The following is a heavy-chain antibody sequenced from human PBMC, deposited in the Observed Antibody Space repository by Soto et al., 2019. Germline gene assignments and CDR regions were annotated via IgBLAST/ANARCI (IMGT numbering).Heavy chain of an antibody. D-gene: IGHD6-6*01. CDR3: ARDGGIAARHYYGMDV. V-gene: IGHV3-72*01. CDR1: AFTFSAHN. Sequence: LRLSCAASAFTFSAHNMVWVRQAPGKGLEWVGRSRNKANNYATEYAASVKGRFTISRDDSKNSLYLQMNSLKTEDTAVYYCARDGGIAARHYYGMDVWGQGTTVTVSS. CDR2: SRNKANNYAT. J-gene: IGHJ6*02.